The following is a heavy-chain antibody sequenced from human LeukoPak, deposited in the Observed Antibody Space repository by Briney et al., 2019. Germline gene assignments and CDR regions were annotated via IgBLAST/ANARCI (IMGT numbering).Heavy chain of an antibody. CDR3: PNTGVAAGVDY. V-gene: IGHV5-51*01. D-gene: IGHD6-13*01. CDR2: IYPGGSDT. CDR1: GYSFTNYW. J-gene: IGHJ4*02. Sequence: GESLKISCKGSGYSFTNYWIGWVRQMPGKGLEWMGIIYPGGSDTRYSPSFQGQVTISADKSISTAYLQWSSLKASDTAMYYCPNTGVAAGVDYWGQGTLVTVSS.